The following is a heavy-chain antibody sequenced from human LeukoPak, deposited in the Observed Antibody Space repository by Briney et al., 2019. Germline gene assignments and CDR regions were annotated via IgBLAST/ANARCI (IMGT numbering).Heavy chain of an antibody. CDR2: IRYDGSNK. J-gene: IGHJ6*03. CDR3: ARDPYSGSYGDYYYYYMDV. D-gene: IGHD1-26*01. Sequence: GGSLRLSCAASGFTFSSYGMHWVRQAPGKGLEWVTFIRYDGSNKYCADSVKGRFTISRDTSKNTLYLQMNSLRAEDTAVYYCARDPYSGSYGDYYYYYMDVWGKGTTVTISS. V-gene: IGHV3-30*02. CDR1: GFTFSSYG.